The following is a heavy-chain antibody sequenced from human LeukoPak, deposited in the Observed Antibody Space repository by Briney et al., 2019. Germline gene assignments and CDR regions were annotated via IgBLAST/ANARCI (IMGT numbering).Heavy chain of an antibody. CDR2: IHYGGST. J-gene: IGHJ4*02. CDR3: AVLAQTY. Sequence: SETLSLTCTVSGDSISGNYWTWIRQPPGKGLEWIAGIHYGGSTYYSPTLKSRLTISIDPSKNQFSLKVRSVTAADTAVYYCAVLAQTYWGQGILVTVSS. V-gene: IGHV4-59*05. CDR1: GDSISGNY.